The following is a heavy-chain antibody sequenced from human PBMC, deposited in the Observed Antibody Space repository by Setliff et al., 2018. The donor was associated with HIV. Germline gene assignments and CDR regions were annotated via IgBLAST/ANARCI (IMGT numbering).Heavy chain of an antibody. V-gene: IGHV4-38-2*02. CDR1: GYSIRSTYY. CDR3: VRHVGKFSSDARYYGVGWFDR. J-gene: IGHJ5*02. D-gene: IGHD3-16*01. CDR2: IYHRGNS. Sequence: KSSETLSLTCNVSGYSIRSTYYWGWIRQTPGKGLEWLGSIYHRGNSYYRPSLKSRVSISVDTSKNQFSLTLRSMSAADTAVYYCVRHVGKFSSDARYYGVGWFDRWGQGTLVTVSS.